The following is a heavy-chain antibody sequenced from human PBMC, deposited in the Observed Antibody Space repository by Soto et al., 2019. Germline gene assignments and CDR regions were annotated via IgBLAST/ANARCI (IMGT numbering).Heavy chain of an antibody. V-gene: IGHV1-69*12. D-gene: IGHD2-2*01. J-gene: IGHJ3*02. Sequence: QVQLVQSGAEVKKPGSSVKVSCKASGGTFSSYAISWVRQAPGQGLEWMGGIIPIFGTANYAQKFQGRVTSTADESTSTAYMELSSLRSEDTAVYYCARGLLYCISTSCHDAFDIWGQGTMVTVSS. CDR3: ARGLLYCISTSCHDAFDI. CDR1: GGTFSSYA. CDR2: IIPIFGTA.